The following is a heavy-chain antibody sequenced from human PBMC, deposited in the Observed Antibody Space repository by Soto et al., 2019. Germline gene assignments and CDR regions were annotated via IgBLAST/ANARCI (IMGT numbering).Heavy chain of an antibody. Sequence: QVQLVESGGGVVQPGRSLRLSCAASGFTFNRYAMHWVRQAPGKGLEGVAVISYDGSNKYYADSVKGRFTISRDNSKNSLHLQMNSLRAEDTALYYCARRDDVSGSYVTDYWGQGTLVTVSS. CDR1: GFTFNRYA. CDR2: ISYDGSNK. V-gene: IGHV3-30-3*01. CDR3: ARRDDVSGSYVTDY. D-gene: IGHD3-22*01. J-gene: IGHJ4*02.